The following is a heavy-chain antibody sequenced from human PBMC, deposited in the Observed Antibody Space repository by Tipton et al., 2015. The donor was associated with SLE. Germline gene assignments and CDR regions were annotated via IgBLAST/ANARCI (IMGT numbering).Heavy chain of an antibody. CDR3: AKPPGGRRGY. CDR1: GFSFSSHA. CDR2: VSGSGGNT. J-gene: IGHJ4*02. D-gene: IGHD1-14*01. V-gene: IGHV3-23*01. Sequence: SLRLSCAGSGFSFSSHAMGWVRQAPGKGLECVSTVSGSGGNTWYAESVKGRFTISRDNSRNEMYLQLNSVRVEDTAIYYCAKPPGGRRGYWGQGTLVTVSS.